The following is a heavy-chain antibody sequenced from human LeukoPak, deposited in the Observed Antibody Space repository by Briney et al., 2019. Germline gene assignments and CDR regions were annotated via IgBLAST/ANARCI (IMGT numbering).Heavy chain of an antibody. CDR3: AKDIGGYSYGSGGFLDY. Sequence: PGGSLRLSCAASGFTFDDYTMHWVRQAPGKGLEWVSLISWDGGSTYYADSVKGRFTISRDNSKNSLYLQMNSLRTEDTALYYCAKDIGGYSYGSGGFLDYWGQGTLVTVSS. CDR2: ISWDGGST. V-gene: IGHV3-43*01. D-gene: IGHD5-18*01. CDR1: GFTFDDYT. J-gene: IGHJ4*02.